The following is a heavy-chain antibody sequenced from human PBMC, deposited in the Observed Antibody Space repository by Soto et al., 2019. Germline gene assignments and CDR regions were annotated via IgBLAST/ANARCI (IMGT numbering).Heavy chain of an antibody. J-gene: IGHJ4*02. Sequence: EVQLVESGGGLVKPGGSLRLSCAASGFTFSSYSMNWVRQAPGKGLEWVSSISSSSSYIYYADSVKGRFTISRDNAKNSLYQQMNSIRAEETEVYYCARDRQRKSGFAYCGQGTLVTDSS. CDR3: ARDRQRKSGFAY. D-gene: IGHD6-25*01. CDR1: GFTFSSYS. CDR2: ISSSSSYI. V-gene: IGHV3-21*01.